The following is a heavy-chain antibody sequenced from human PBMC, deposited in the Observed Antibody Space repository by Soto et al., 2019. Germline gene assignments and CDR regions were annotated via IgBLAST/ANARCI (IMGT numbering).Heavy chain of an antibody. D-gene: IGHD3-10*01. CDR2: ISGSGGST. V-gene: IGHV3-23*01. Sequence: GGSLRLSCAASGFTFISYGMSWVRQAPGKGLEKVSAISGSGGSTYYADSVKGRYTISRDNSKNTLYLQMNSLRAEDTAVYYCAKANPWYYYGNNFDYWGQGTLLTVSS. CDR3: AKANPWYYYGNNFDY. J-gene: IGHJ4*02. CDR1: GFTFISYG.